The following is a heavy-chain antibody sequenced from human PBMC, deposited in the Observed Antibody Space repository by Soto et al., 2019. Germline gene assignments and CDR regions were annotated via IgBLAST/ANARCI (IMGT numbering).Heavy chain of an antibody. CDR2: ISGYNGNT. CDR3: SRFIMVGGWFDPNYYHGMDV. J-gene: IGHJ6*04. D-gene: IGHD6-19*01. Sequence: ASVKVSCKTSGYTFSNYGINWVRQAPGQGLEWMGWISGYNGNTNYAQTVQGRVTMTTDTSTGTVYMELRSLKSDDTAIYYCSRFIMVGGWFDPNYYHGMDVWGKGNTVTVSS. V-gene: IGHV1-18*01. CDR1: GYTFSNYG.